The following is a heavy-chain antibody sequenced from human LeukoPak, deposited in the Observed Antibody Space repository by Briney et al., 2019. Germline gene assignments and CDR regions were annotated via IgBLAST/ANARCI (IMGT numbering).Heavy chain of an antibody. CDR2: ISSSSSYI. CDR3: ARTPGIAAFDY. V-gene: IGHV3-21*01. Sequence: GGSLRLSCAASGFIFSTYEMNWLRQAPGKGLEWVSSISSSSSYIYYADSVKGRFTISRDNAKNSLYLQMNSLRAEDTAVYYCARTPGIAAFDYWGQGTLVTVSS. CDR1: GFIFSTYE. J-gene: IGHJ4*02. D-gene: IGHD6-13*01.